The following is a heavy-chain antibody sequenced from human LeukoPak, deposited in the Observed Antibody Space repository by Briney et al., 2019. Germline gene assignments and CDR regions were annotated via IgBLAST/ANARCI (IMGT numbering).Heavy chain of an antibody. CDR3: ARSRRVGNGEYPDY. Sequence: ASVKVSCKASGYSFTGYYMHWVRKTPGQGLEWMGWINPNTGDTNYGRKFQGRVTMTRDTSINTAYMELRSLRSDDTAVYYCARSRRVGNGEYPDYWGQGTLVTVSS. V-gene: IGHV1-2*02. D-gene: IGHD3-10*01. CDR1: GYSFTGYY. CDR2: INPNTGDT. J-gene: IGHJ4*02.